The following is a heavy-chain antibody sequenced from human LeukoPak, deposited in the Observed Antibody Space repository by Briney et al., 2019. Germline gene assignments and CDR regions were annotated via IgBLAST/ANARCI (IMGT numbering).Heavy chain of an antibody. CDR1: GSTFSSYA. CDR2: IIPIFGTA. D-gene: IGHD3-22*01. J-gene: IGHJ4*02. V-gene: IGHV1-69*06. CDR3: ACISSCYYWVYYIDY. Sequence: ASVKVSCKASGSTFSSYAISWVRQAPGHGLEWMGGIIPIFGTANYAQKFPGRVTITADKSTSTAYMELRSRRSEAAALYYCACISSCYYWVYYIDYWGEGTLVTASS.